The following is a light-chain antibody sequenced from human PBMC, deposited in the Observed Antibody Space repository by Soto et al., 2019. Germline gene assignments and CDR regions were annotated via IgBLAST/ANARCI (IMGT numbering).Light chain of an antibody. Sequence: EIVLTQSPATLSLSPGERATLSCRASQSVKKTLAWYQQKPGQAPRLLIFDASDRATGIPARFSGSGSGTDLTLTISSLEPEDFVVYYCQQRSDWPLLTFGGGTRVEI. CDR3: QQRSDWPLLT. CDR2: DAS. J-gene: IGKJ4*01. V-gene: IGKV3-11*01. CDR1: QSVKKT.